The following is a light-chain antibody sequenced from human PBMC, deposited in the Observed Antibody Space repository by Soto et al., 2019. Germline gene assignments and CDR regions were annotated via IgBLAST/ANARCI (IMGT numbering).Light chain of an antibody. CDR1: QSIANY. J-gene: IGKJ4*01. Sequence: EIVLTQSPGTLSLSPGERATLFCRASQSIANYLGWYQQKPGQPPRLLIYAASNRATGIPDRFSGSGSGTDFTLTISRLEPEDFAVYYCQQYGSSPPLTFGGGTKVEIK. CDR2: AAS. V-gene: IGKV3-20*01. CDR3: QQYGSSPPLT.